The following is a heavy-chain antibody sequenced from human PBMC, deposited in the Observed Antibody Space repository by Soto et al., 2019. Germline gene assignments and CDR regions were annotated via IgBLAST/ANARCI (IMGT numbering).Heavy chain of an antibody. Sequence: QITLKESGPTLVKPTQPLTLTCTFSGFSLSTTGVGVAWIRQPPGKALEWLALIYWNDYKRYSPSLQSRLSITKDTSKHQVVLTVTNADAVDTATYYCALLKLGSPEMTRADDYWGQGTRVTVSS. CDR3: ALLKLGSPEMTRADDY. V-gene: IGHV2-5*01. CDR2: IYWNDYK. J-gene: IGHJ4*02. CDR1: GFSLSTTGVG. D-gene: IGHD7-27*01.